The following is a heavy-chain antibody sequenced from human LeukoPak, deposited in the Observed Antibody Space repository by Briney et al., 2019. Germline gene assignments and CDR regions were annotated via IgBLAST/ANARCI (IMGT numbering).Heavy chain of an antibody. J-gene: IGHJ6*03. CDR3: ARDTYYYDSSGWAYYYYMDV. Sequence: SETLSLTCTVSGGSISSYYWSWIRQPPGKGLEWIGYIYYSGSTNYNPSLKSRVTMSVDTSKNQFSLKLSSVTAADTAVYYRARDTYYYDSSGWAYYYYMDVWGKGTTVTISS. D-gene: IGHD3-22*01. CDR2: IYYSGST. V-gene: IGHV4-59*12. CDR1: GGSISSYY.